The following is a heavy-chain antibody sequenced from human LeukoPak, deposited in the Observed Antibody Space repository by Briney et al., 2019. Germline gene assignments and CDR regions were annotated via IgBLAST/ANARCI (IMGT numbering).Heavy chain of an antibody. J-gene: IGHJ4*02. CDR1: GYSISSGYY. CDR3: ARSLKAYCGGDCYFDY. V-gene: IGHV4-38-2*02. Sequence: SETLSLTCTVSGYSISSGYYWGWIRQPPGQGLEWIGYIYYSGSTNYNPSLKSRVTISVDTSKNQFSLKLSSVTAADTAVYYCARSLKAYCGGDCYFDYWGQGTLVTVSS. D-gene: IGHD2-21*02. CDR2: IYYSGST.